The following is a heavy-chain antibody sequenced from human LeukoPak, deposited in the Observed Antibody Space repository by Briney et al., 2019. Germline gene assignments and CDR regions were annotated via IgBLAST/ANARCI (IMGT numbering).Heavy chain of an antibody. CDR1: GDSISSGSYY. CDR3: ARLTYNWNSIDY. D-gene: IGHD1-7*01. Sequence: PSETLSLTCSVSGDSISSGSYYWGWIRQPPGKGLEWIGFIYYIESTYYNPSLKSRVTISVDTSKNQFSLKLSSVTAADTAVYYCARLTYNWNSIDYWGQGTLVTVSS. CDR2: IYYIEST. V-gene: IGHV4-39*01. J-gene: IGHJ4*02.